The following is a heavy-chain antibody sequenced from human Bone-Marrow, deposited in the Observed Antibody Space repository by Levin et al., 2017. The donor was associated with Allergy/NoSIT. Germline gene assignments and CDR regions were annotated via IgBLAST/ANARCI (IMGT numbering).Heavy chain of an antibody. Sequence: SETLSLTCTVSGGSISSSSYYWGWIRQPPGKGLEWIGSIYYSGSTYYNPSLKSRVTISVDTSKNQFSLKLSSVTAADTAVYYCARHVISADYGDLSHDAFDIWGQGTMVTVSS. CDR1: GGSISSSSYY. V-gene: IGHV4-39*01. CDR2: IYYSGST. D-gene: IGHD4-17*01. CDR3: ARHVISADYGDLSHDAFDI. J-gene: IGHJ3*02.